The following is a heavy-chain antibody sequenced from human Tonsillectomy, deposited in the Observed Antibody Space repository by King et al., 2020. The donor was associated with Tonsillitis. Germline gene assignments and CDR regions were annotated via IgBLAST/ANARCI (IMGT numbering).Heavy chain of an antibody. D-gene: IGHD3-10*01. J-gene: IGHJ3*02. Sequence: VQLVESGGALVQPGGSLRLSCAASGFIFRNYWMTWVRQAPGKGLEWVANIRHDGTQKNFVDSVKGRFTISRDNAKNSLHLEMNSLRAEDTAVHYSGRDLNFCASGICYDALDIWGQGTKVTVSS. V-gene: IGHV3-7*03. CDR2: IRHDGTQK. CDR3: GRDLNFCASGICYDALDI. CDR1: GFIFRNYW.